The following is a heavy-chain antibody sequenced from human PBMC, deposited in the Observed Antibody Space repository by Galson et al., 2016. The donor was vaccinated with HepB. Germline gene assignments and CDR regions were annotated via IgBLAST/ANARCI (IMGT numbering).Heavy chain of an antibody. CDR2: ISAYNGNT. Sequence: SGYTFTSYGLSWVRQAPGQGLEWMGWISAYNGNTNYAQNLQGRITMTTDTSTSTAYMELRSLSSDDTAVYYCARDKLEPAGFWLDPWGQGTLVTVSS. D-gene: IGHD1-1*01. J-gene: IGHJ5*02. V-gene: IGHV1-18*01. CDR1: GYTFTSYG. CDR3: ARDKLEPAGFWLDP.